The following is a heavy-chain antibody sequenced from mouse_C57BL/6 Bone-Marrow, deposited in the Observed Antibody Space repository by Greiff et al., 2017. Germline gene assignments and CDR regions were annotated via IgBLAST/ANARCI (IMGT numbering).Heavy chain of an antibody. CDR1: GYTFTSYD. CDR3: ARPETAQAYYCDY. CDR2: IYPRDGST. V-gene: IGHV1-85*01. J-gene: IGHJ2*01. Sequence: QVQLQQSGPELVKPGASVKLSCKASGYTFTSYDINWVKQRPGQGLEWIGWIYPRDGSTKYTEKFKGKATLTVDTSSSTAYMELHSLTSEDSAVYFCARPETAQAYYCDYWGKGTTLTVSS. D-gene: IGHD3-2*02.